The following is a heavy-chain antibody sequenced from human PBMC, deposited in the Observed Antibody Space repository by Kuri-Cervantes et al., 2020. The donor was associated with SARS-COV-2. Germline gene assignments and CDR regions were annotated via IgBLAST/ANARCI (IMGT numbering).Heavy chain of an antibody. CDR3: ARDQRRYRANDAPYDF. Sequence: ESLKISCTVSGGSISSYYWSWIRQPPGQGLEWLGYIYYSGSTKYNPSLESRVTISLDTSRNQFSLKLSSVTAADSAVYYCARDQRRYRANDAPYDFWGQGTLVTVSS. D-gene: IGHD1-26*01. CDR2: IYYSGST. V-gene: IGHV4-59*12. J-gene: IGHJ4*02. CDR1: GGSISSYY.